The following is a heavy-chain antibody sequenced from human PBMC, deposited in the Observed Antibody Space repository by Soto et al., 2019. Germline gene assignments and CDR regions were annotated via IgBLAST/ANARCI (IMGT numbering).Heavy chain of an antibody. CDR2: ISYNGGKI. D-gene: IGHD3-10*01. Sequence: QVQVVESGGGVVQPGRSLRLSCAASGFTFSTYGMHWVRQAPGQGLEWVAFISYNGGKIYYADSVKGRFTISRDSSRNTVFLQMNSLRAEDTAVYYCARDISMVQALFFYAYYYYGMDVWGLGTTVSVSS. CDR1: GFTFSTYG. J-gene: IGHJ6*02. CDR3: ARDISMVQALFFYAYYYYGMDV. V-gene: IGHV3-30*03.